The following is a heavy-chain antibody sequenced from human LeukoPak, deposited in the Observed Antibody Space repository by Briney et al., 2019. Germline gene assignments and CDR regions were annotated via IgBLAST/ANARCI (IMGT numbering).Heavy chain of an antibody. CDR2: MNPNSGNT. D-gene: IGHD3-22*01. J-gene: IGHJ4*02. CDR1: GYTFTSYD. V-gene: IGHV1-8*03. Sequence: ASVKVSCRASGYTFTSYDINWVRQATGQGLEWMGWMNPNSGNTGYAQKFQGRVTITRNTSISTAYMELSSLRAEDTAVYYCAKDLIRNYYDSSGFAYFDYWGQGTLVTVSS. CDR3: AKDLIRNYYDSSGFAYFDY.